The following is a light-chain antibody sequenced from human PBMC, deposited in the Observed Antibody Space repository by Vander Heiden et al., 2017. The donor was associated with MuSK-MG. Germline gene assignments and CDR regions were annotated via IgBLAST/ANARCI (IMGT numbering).Light chain of an antibody. J-gene: IGKJ1*01. CDR1: QSISSIF. V-gene: IGKV3-20*01. CDR3: QEYGNSPLSS. CDR2: GAS. Sequence: EIVLTQSPGTLSLSPGERATLSCRASQSISSIFLTWYQQKPGQAPRVLIYGASTRAIGIPDRFSGSGSGTDFTLTISRLEPEDFAVYYCQEYGNSPLSSFGQGTKVEIK.